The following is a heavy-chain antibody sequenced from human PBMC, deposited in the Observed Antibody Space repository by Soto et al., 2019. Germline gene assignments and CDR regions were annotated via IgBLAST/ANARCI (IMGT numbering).Heavy chain of an antibody. CDR1: GASITGSFF. J-gene: IGHJ4*02. CDR3: ARGMTPPGAPAWYYFDS. V-gene: IGHV4-4*07. D-gene: IGHD2-8*02. CDR2: FSLSGTT. Sequence: SETLSLTCTVSGASITGSFFWSWIRQPAGKGLEWIGRFSLSGTTNYNPALRSRVTMSADVSKNQFSLRLTSVTAADTALYYCARGMTPPGAPAWYYFDSWGQGTLVTVSS.